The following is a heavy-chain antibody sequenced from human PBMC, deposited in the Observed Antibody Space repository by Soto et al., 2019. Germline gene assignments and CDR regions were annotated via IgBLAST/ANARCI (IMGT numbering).Heavy chain of an antibody. J-gene: IGHJ6*02. CDR3: ARRLRYEKRNYYYYGMDV. V-gene: IGHV4-34*01. CDR2: IYYSGST. D-gene: IGHD3-16*01. CDR1: GGSFSGYY. Sequence: SETLSLTCAVYGGSFSGYYWSWIRQPPGKGLEWIGSIYYSGSTYYNPSLKSRVTISVDTSKNQFSLKLSSVTAADTAVYYCARRLRYEKRNYYYYGMDVWGQGTTVTVSS.